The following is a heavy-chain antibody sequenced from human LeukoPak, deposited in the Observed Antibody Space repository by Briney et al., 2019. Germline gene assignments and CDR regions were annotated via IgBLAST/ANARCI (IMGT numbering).Heavy chain of an antibody. D-gene: IGHD3-22*01. CDR1: GGSISSYY. J-gene: IGHJ4*02. CDR2: IYYSGST. Sequence: SETLSLTCTVSGGSISSYYWSWIWQPPGKGLEWIGYIYYSGSTNYNPSLKSRVTISVDTSKNQFSLKLGSVTAADTAAYYCARLGDYYDSSGPTPFDYWGQGTLVTVSS. CDR3: ARLGDYYDSSGPTPFDY. V-gene: IGHV4-59*08.